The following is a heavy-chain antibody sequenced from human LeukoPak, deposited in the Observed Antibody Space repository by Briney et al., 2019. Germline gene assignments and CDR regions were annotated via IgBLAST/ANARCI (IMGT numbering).Heavy chain of an antibody. CDR2: INPNSGGT. CDR3: ARDWGVMVYAYNWFDP. D-gene: IGHD2-8*01. V-gene: IGHV1-2*02. Sequence: ASVKVSCKASGYTFTGYYMHWVRQAPGQGLEWMGWINPNSGGTNYAQKFQGRVTMTRDTSISTAYMELSRLRSDDTAVYYCARDWGVMVYAYNWFDPWGQGTLAPVSS. CDR1: GYTFTGYY. J-gene: IGHJ5*02.